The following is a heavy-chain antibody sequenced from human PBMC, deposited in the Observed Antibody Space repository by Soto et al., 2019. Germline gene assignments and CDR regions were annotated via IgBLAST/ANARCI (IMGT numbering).Heavy chain of an antibody. V-gene: IGHV3-23*01. CDR1: GGTFSRFV. CDR2: INSNADST. CDR3: ARVPDLDFCSRTSCLYYFDY. D-gene: IGHD2-2*01. J-gene: IGHJ4*02. Sequence: GGSLRLSCVASGGTFSRFVMSWVRQATGKGLEWVSTINSNADSTYYADSVKGRFTISRDNSKNSLFLQMSSLRADDTAVYYCARVPDLDFCSRTSCLYYFDYWGQGALVTVS.